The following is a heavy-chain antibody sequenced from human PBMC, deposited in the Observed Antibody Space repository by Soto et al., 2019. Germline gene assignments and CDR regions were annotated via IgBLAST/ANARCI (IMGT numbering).Heavy chain of an antibody. J-gene: IGHJ6*02. CDR2: ISGSGGST. D-gene: IGHD6-19*01. CDR3: AKGGKAVAGLLGYYYGMDV. Sequence: PVGSLRLSCAASGFTFSSYAMSWVRQAPGKGLEWVSAISGSGGSTYYADSVKGRFTISRDNSKNTLYLQMKSLRAEDTAVYYCAKGGKAVAGLLGYYYGMDVWGQGTTVTVSS. CDR1: GFTFSSYA. V-gene: IGHV3-23*01.